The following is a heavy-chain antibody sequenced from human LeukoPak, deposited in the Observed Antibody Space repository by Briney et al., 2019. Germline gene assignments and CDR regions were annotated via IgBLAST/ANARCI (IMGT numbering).Heavy chain of an antibody. CDR1: GFTFSSYG. CDR2: ISGSGGST. Sequence: GGSLRLSCAASGFTFSSYGMSWVRQAPGKGLEWVSAISGSGGSTYYADSVKGRFTISRDNSKNTLYLQMNSLRAEDTAVYYCAKIEFDDSSGYYAYWGQGTLVTVSS. D-gene: IGHD3-22*01. CDR3: AKIEFDDSSGYYAY. V-gene: IGHV3-23*01. J-gene: IGHJ4*02.